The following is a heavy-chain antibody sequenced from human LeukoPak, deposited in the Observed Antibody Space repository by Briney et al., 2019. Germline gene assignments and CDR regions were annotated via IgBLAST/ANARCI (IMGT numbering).Heavy chain of an antibody. Sequence: PGGSLRLSCAASGFTFDDYAMHWVRQAPGKGLEWVSGISWNSGSIGYADSVKGRFTISRDNAKNSLYLQMNSLRAEDTALYYYAKDLDYDFWSGGVEYYGMDVWGQGTTVTVSS. D-gene: IGHD3-3*01. CDR3: AKDLDYDFWSGGVEYYGMDV. CDR2: ISWNSGSI. J-gene: IGHJ6*02. V-gene: IGHV3-9*01. CDR1: GFTFDDYA.